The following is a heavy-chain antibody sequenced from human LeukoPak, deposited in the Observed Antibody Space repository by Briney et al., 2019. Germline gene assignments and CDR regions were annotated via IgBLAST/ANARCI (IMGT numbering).Heavy chain of an antibody. J-gene: IGHJ4*02. Sequence: ASVKVSCKASGYTFTSYYMHWVRQAPGQGLEWMGIINPSGGSTSYAQKFQGRVTMTRDTSTSTVYMELSSLRAEDTAVYFCASLRSSWFFDHYYIDYWGQGTLLTVSS. V-gene: IGHV1-46*01. CDR1: GYTFTSYY. CDR2: INPSGGST. CDR3: ASLRSSWFFDHYYIDY. D-gene: IGHD6-13*01.